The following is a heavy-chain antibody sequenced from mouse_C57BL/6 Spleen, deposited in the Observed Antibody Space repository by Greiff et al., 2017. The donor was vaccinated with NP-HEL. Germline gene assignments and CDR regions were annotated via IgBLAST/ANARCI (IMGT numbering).Heavy chain of an antibody. V-gene: IGHV5-6*01. J-gene: IGHJ4*01. CDR3: ARLDSSGYVDAMDY. D-gene: IGHD3-2*02. CDR1: GFTFSSYG. CDR2: ISSGGSYT. Sequence: EVNVVESGGDLVKPGGSLKLSCAASGFTFSSYGMSWVRQTPDKRLEWVATISSGGSYTYYPDSVKGRFTISRDNAKNTLYLQMSSLKSEDTAMYYCARLDSSGYVDAMDYWGQGTSVTVSS.